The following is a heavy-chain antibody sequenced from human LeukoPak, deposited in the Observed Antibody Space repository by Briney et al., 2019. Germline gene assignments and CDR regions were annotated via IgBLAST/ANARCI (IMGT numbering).Heavy chain of an antibody. Sequence: GGSLRLSCAASGFTFSSYAMSWVRQAPGKGLEWVSAISGSSGSTYYADSVKGRFTISRDNSKNTLYLQMNSLRAEDTAVYYCAKDLGYCSSTSCYRWFDPWGQGTLVTVSS. J-gene: IGHJ5*02. CDR3: AKDLGYCSSTSCYRWFDP. CDR2: ISGSSGST. CDR1: GFTFSSYA. V-gene: IGHV3-23*01. D-gene: IGHD2-2*02.